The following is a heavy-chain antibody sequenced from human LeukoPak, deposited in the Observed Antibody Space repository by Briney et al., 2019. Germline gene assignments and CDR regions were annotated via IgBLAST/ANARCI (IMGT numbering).Heavy chain of an antibody. CDR3: ARQLGQLDYYFDY. CDR1: GYSFASYW. Sequence: GESLKISCKGSGYSFASYWLGWVRQLPGKGLGWMGIIYPGDSNTRYSPSFQGQVTISADKSISTAYLQWSSLKASDTAMYYCARQLGQLDYYFDYWGQGTLVTVSS. CDR2: IYPGDSNT. J-gene: IGHJ4*02. V-gene: IGHV5-51*01. D-gene: IGHD6-13*01.